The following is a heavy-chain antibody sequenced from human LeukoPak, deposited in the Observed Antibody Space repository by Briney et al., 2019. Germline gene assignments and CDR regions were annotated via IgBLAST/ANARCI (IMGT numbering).Heavy chain of an antibody. V-gene: IGHV4-39*07. D-gene: IGHD6-13*01. Sequence: SETLSLTCTVSGGSISSSSYYWGWIRQPPGKGLEWIGSIYYSGSTLYNPSLKSRVTISVDTSKNQFSLKVSSVTAADTAVYYCARTGWSSTWLTSYYIDVWGKGTTVTVSS. CDR3: ARTGWSSTWLTSYYIDV. CDR2: IYYSGST. CDR1: GGSISSSSYY. J-gene: IGHJ6*03.